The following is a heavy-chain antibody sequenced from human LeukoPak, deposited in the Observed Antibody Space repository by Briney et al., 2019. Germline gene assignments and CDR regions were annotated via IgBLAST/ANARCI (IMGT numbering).Heavy chain of an antibody. CDR3: ARGAARMVEIATIISFEY. CDR2: INANRGGT. D-gene: IGHD5-24*01. V-gene: IGHV1-2*02. J-gene: IGHJ4*02. Sequence: ASVKVSCKASGYSFTDYYLHWVRQAPGQGLEWMGWINANRGGTNYAQKFQGRVTMTRDTSISTAYMELSRLRSDDTAVYYCARGAARMVEIATIISFEYWGQGTLVTVSS. CDR1: GYSFTDYY.